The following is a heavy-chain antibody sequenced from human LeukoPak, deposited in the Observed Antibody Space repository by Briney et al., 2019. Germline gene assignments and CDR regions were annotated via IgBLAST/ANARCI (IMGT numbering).Heavy chain of an antibody. J-gene: IGHJ4*01. CDR3: ARDGTAAGLYFDL. CDR2: IRQDGGEK. D-gene: IGHD6-13*01. CDR1: GFTFSSYW. V-gene: IGHV3-7*01. Sequence: QPGGSLRLSCAVSGFTFSSYWMNWVRQAPGKGLEWVASIRQDGGEKSYVDSVKGRFTCPRDNTKNSLYLQMSSLRAEDTAVYYCARDGTAAGLYFDLWGQGTLVTVSS.